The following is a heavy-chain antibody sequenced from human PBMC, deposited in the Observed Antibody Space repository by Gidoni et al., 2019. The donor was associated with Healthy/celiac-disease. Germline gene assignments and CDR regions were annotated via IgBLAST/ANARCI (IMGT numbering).Heavy chain of an antibody. J-gene: IGHJ4*02. V-gene: IGHV4-34*01. D-gene: IGHD2-15*01. Sequence: QVQLQQWGAGLLKPSETLSLTCAVYGGSFSGYYWSWIRQPPGKGLEWIGEINHSGSTNYNPSLKSRVTISVDTSKNQFSLKLSSVTAADTAVYYCARGLHALTPNRRKRYCSGGSCYSPYYFDYWGQGTLVTVSS. CDR3: ARGLHALTPNRRKRYCSGGSCYSPYYFDY. CDR1: GGSFSGYY. CDR2: INHSGST.